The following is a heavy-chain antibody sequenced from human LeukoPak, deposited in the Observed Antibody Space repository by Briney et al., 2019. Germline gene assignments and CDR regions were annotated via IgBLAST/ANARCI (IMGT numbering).Heavy chain of an antibody. CDR3: ARGPDYYDSSGYLDY. V-gene: IGHV1-69*05. CDR2: IIPISGTA. D-gene: IGHD3-22*01. Sequence: SVKVSCKASGGTFSSYAISWVRQAPGQGLEWMGGIIPISGTANYAQKFQGRVTITTDESTSTAYMELSSLRSEDTAVYYCARGPDYYDSSGYLDYWGQGTLVTVSS. J-gene: IGHJ4*02. CDR1: GGTFSSYA.